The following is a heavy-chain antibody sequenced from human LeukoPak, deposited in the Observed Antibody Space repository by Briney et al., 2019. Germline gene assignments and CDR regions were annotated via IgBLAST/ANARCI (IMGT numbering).Heavy chain of an antibody. V-gene: IGHV3-23*01. CDR3: AKGNNSRATSFDY. Sequence: GGSLRLSCAASGFTFSSYIMSWVRQAPGKGLEWVSSITASGGSTYYADSVRGRFTISRDNSKSTLYEQLNSLRGEDTAVYYCAKGNNSRATSFDYWGQGTLVTVSS. D-gene: IGHD2/OR15-2a*01. J-gene: IGHJ4*02. CDR2: ITASGGST. CDR1: GFTFSSYI.